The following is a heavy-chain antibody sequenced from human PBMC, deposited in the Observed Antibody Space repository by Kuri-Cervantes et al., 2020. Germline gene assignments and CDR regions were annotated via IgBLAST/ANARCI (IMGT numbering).Heavy chain of an antibody. V-gene: IGHV3-30-3*01. J-gene: IGHJ4*02. D-gene: IGHD1-7*01. CDR1: GFTFSSYA. CDR2: ISYDGSNK. CDR3: AREGLGWNYGDY. Sequence: GGSLRLSCAASGFTFSSYAMHWVHQAPGKGLEWVAVISYDGSNKYYADSVKGRFTISRDTSKNTLYLQMHSLRADDMAVYYCAREGLGWNYGDYWGQGTLVTVSS.